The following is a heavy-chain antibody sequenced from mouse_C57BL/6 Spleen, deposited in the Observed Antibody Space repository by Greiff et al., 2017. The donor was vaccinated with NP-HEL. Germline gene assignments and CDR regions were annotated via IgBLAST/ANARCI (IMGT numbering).Heavy chain of an antibody. CDR1: GYTFTDYE. V-gene: IGHV1-15*01. J-gene: IGHJ4*01. CDR2: IDPETGGT. Sequence: QVHVKQSGAELVRPGASVTLSCKASGYTFTDYEMHWVKQTPVHGLEWIGAIDPETGGTAYNQKFKGKAILTADKSSSTAYMELRSLTSEDSAVYYCTRSAITTVPFMDYWGQGTSVTVSS. CDR3: TRSAITTVPFMDY. D-gene: IGHD1-1*01.